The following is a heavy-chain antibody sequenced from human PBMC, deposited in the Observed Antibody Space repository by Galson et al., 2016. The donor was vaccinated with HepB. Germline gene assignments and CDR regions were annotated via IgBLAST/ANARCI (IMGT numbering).Heavy chain of an antibody. V-gene: IGHV2-70*11. J-gene: IGHJ2*01. Sequence: PALVKPTQTLTLTCTFSGFSLNTSGMCVSWIRQPPGKALEWLARIDWDDAKYYTTSLKTRLTISKDTSKNQVVLTMTNMDPVDTATYYCARISREYYSCAFELWGRGTLVTVSA. CDR2: IDWDDAK. D-gene: IGHD4-11*01. CDR3: ARISREYYSCAFEL. CDR1: GFSLNTSGMC.